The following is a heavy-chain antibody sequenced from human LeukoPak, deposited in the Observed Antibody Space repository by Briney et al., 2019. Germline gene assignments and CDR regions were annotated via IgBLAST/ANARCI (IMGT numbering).Heavy chain of an antibody. D-gene: IGHD6-13*01. V-gene: IGHV1-2*02. J-gene: IGHJ4*02. CDR3: ARIGYRAPYSIDY. CDR1: GYTFTDYY. Sequence: ASVKVSCKASGYTFTDYYMHWVRQAPGQGLEWMGWINPNSGGTNYAQKFQGRVTMTRDTSISTAYMELSRLTPDDTAVFYCARIGYRAPYSIDYWGQGTLVTVSS. CDR2: INPNSGGT.